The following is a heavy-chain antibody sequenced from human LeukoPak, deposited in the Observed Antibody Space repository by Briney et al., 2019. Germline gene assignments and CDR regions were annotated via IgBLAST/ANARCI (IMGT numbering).Heavy chain of an antibody. CDR2: ISYDGSNK. Sequence: GGSLRLSCAASGFTFSSYAMHWVRQAPGKGLEWVAVISYDGSNKYYADSVKGRFTISRDNSKNTLYLQMNSLRAEDTAVYYCIITMVRGVIRTFDYWGQGTLVTVSS. CDR3: IITMVRGVIRTFDY. J-gene: IGHJ4*02. CDR1: GFTFSSYA. D-gene: IGHD3-10*01. V-gene: IGHV3-30*04.